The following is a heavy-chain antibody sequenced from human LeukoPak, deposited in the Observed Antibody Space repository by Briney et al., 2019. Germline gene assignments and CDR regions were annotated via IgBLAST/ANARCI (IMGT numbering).Heavy chain of an antibody. CDR1: GGSISSSSYY. CDR3: ARGSASNYDSWSGYSVDAFDI. Sequence: PSETLSLTCTVSGGSISSSSYYWSWIRQPPGKGLEWIGEINHSGGTNYNPSLKSRVTISVDASKNQFSLKLSSVTAADTAVYYCARGSASNYDSWSGYSVDAFDIWGQGTMVTVPS. J-gene: IGHJ3*02. CDR2: INHSGGT. V-gene: IGHV4-39*07. D-gene: IGHD3-3*01.